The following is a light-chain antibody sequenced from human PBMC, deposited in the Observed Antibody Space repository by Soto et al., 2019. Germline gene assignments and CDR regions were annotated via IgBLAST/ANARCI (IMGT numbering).Light chain of an antibody. V-gene: IGKV1-5*03. CDR1: QSITDG. CDR2: KAS. CDR3: QYWDDYSWT. J-gene: IGKJ1*01. Sequence: DTKMTQSPSTLSALLGDRVTIICRASQSITDGLAWYQQKPGKAPKSLIYKASNLEGGVPSRFSGSGSGTEFTLTISSVQPDDFATYYCQYWDDYSWTFGQGTKVEIK.